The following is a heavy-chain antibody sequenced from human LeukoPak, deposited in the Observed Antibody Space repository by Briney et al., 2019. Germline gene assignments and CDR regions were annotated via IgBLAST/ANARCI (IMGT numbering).Heavy chain of an antibody. J-gene: IGHJ4*02. V-gene: IGHV4-34*01. CDR1: GGSFSGYY. D-gene: IGHD3-22*01. CDR2: INHSGST. Sequence: SETLSLTCAVYGGSFSGYYWSWIRQPPGKGLEWIGEINHSGSTNYNPSLKSRVTISVDTSKNQFSLKLSSVTAADTAVYYCARRKARVTMIVVAPFDYWGQGTLVTVSS. CDR3: ARRKARVTMIVVAPFDY.